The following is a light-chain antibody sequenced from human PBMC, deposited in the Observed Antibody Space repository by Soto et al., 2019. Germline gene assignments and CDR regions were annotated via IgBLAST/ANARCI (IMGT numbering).Light chain of an antibody. Sequence: QSALTQPASVSGSPGQSISISCTGTSSDVGIYDYVSWYQHHPGKAPKLMVYEVTNRPSGVSNRFSGSKSGNTASLTISGLQAEDEAHYYCSSYTDRTTPVVFGGGTQLTVL. CDR2: EVT. CDR3: SSYTDRTTPVV. J-gene: IGLJ2*01. V-gene: IGLV2-14*01. CDR1: SSDVGIYDY.